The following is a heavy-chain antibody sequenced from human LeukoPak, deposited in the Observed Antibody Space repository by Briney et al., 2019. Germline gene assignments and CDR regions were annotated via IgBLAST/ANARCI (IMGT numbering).Heavy chain of an antibody. V-gene: IGHV3-21*01. CDR2: ISSSSSYI. CDR3: ARRDSGSWGVDY. J-gene: IGHJ4*02. Sequence: GGSLRLSCAASGFTFSSYSMNWVRQAPGKGLEWVSSISSSSSYIYYADSVKGRFTISRDNAKNSLYLQMNSLRAEDTAVYYCARRDSGSWGVDYWGQGTLVTVSS. CDR1: GFTFSSYS. D-gene: IGHD3-10*01.